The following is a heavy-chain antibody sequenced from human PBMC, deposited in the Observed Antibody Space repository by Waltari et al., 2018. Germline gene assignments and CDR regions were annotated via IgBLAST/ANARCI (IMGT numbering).Heavy chain of an antibody. V-gene: IGHV3-7*03. D-gene: IGHD4-17*01. CDR2: IREDGIVK. CDR3: ARWMGTVTNY. CDR1: GFNFGTYY. J-gene: IGHJ4*02. Sequence: EVQLVESGGGLVQPGGSLRLSCAASGFNFGTYYMSWVRQAAGNGLEGVADIREDGIVKYYVDSVNGRFPISRDNAKNSLYLYLQMTSLGVEDTAVYYWARWMGTVTNYWGQGTLVTVSS.